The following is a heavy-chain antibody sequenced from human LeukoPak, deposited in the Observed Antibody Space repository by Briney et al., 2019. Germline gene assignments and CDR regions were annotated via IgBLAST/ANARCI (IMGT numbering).Heavy chain of an antibody. D-gene: IGHD3-3*01. V-gene: IGHV4-4*07. J-gene: IGHJ3*02. CDR2: IYTSGST. Sequence: SETLSLTCTVSGGSISSYYWSWIRQPAGKGLEWIGRIYTSGSTNYNPSLKSRVTMSVDTSKNQFSLKLSSVTAADTAVYYCAREGITIFGVVQHDAFDIWGQGTMVTVSS. CDR3: AREGITIFGVVQHDAFDI. CDR1: GGSISSYY.